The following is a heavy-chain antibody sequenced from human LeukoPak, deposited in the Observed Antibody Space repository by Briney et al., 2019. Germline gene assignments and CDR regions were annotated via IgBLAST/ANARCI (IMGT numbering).Heavy chain of an antibody. V-gene: IGHV3-48*01. CDR1: GFTFSNFD. Sequence: GSLRLSFAASGFTFSNFDKKWVRQAPGKGLGWVSYISSSSRTISYADSVKGRFTISRDNAKNSLYLQMNSLRAEDTAVYYCARLRYYAMDVWGQGTTVTASS. CDR2: ISSSSRTI. CDR3: ARLRYYAMDV. J-gene: IGHJ6*02.